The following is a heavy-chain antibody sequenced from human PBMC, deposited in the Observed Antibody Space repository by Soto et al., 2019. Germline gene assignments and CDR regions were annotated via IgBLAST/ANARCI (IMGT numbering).Heavy chain of an antibody. J-gene: IGHJ4*02. Sequence: QVQLVESGGGVVQPGRSLRLSWAASGFTFSSYGVHWVRQAAGKGLEWVAVISYDGSNKDYADSVKGRFTISRDNSKNTLYLQMNSLRAEDTAVYYCAKDHYDFWSVYTRPIDYWGQGTLVTVSS. V-gene: IGHV3-30*18. D-gene: IGHD3-3*01. CDR1: GFTFSSYG. CDR3: AKDHYDFWSVYTRPIDY. CDR2: ISYDGSNK.